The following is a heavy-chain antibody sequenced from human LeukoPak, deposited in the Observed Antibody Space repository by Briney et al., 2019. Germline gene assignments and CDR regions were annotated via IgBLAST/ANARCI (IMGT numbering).Heavy chain of an antibody. CDR3: ARVPPGCSSTSCYLEGFDP. Sequence: GASVKVSCKASGYTLTCYDINWVRQATGQGLEWMGWMNPNSGNTGYAQKFQGRVTMTRNTSISTAYMELSSLRSEDTAVYYCARVPPGCSSTSCYLEGFDPWGQGTLVTVSS. CDR1: GYTLTCYD. J-gene: IGHJ5*02. D-gene: IGHD2-2*01. CDR2: MNPNSGNT. V-gene: IGHV1-8*01.